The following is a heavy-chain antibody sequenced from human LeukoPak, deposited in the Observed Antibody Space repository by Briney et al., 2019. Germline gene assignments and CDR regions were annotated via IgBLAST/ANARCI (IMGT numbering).Heavy chain of an antibody. Sequence: ASVKVSCKASVGIFSTFAISWVRQAPGQGLEWMGGIIPVLGTANYAQKFQGRVTITADESTSTAYMELSGLRSEDTAVYYCATSGGDYYHFYMDVWGRGTTVTISS. J-gene: IGHJ6*03. CDR2: IIPVLGTA. D-gene: IGHD3-10*01. CDR3: ATSGGDYYHFYMDV. CDR1: VGIFSTFA. V-gene: IGHV1-69*13.